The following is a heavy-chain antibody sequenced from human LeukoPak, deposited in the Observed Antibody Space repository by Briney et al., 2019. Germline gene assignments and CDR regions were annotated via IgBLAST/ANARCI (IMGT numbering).Heavy chain of an antibody. CDR2: ISGRGTST. CDR1: GFTFSSYA. J-gene: IGHJ4*02. V-gene: IGHV3-23*01. Sequence: GGSLRLSCAASGFTFSSYAMSWVRQAPGKGLEWVSGISGRGTSTYHADSVKGRFTISRDNSKGTLYLQMNSLRAGDTAVYYCARGRYPDSWGQGTLVTVSS. D-gene: IGHD2-2*01. CDR3: ARGRYPDS.